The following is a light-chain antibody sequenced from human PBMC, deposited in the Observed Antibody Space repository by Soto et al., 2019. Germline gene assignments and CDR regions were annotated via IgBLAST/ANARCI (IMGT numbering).Light chain of an antibody. V-gene: IGKV3-15*01. J-gene: IGKJ1*01. CDR2: DAS. Sequence: EIVMTQAPATLSLSPGERATLSCRASQTIDNTLAWYQRKPGQAPRLLIYDASTRATGIPARFSGSGSGTEFTLTISSLQSEDFAVYYCQQYNNWPRTFGQGTKVDI. CDR1: QTIDNT. CDR3: QQYNNWPRT.